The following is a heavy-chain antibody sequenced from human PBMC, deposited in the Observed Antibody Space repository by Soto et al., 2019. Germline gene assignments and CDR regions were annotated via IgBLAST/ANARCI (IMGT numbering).Heavy chain of an antibody. CDR2: IYYSGTS. Sequence: SETLSLTCAVYGGSFSGYYWSWIRQPPGKGLEWIGSIYYSGTSSYNPSLESRVTMSVDTSKKQLSLRLRSVTAADTAVYYCARLHCDSPNCVPLDPWGQGTLVTVSS. V-gene: IGHV4-34*01. CDR3: ARLHCDSPNCVPLDP. J-gene: IGHJ5*02. CDR1: GGSFSGYY. D-gene: IGHD2-2*01.